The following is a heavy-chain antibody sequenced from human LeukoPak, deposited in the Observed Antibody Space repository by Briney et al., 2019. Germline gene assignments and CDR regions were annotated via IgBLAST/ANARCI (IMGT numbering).Heavy chain of an antibody. V-gene: IGHV4-39*01. CDR3: AGGLRSLEGPYYYMDV. CDR2: IYYSGST. Sequence: SETLSLTCTVSGGSISSSSYYWGWIRQPPGKGLGWIGSIYYSGSTYYNPSLKSRVTISVDTSKNQFSLKLSSVTAADTAVYYCAGGLRSLEGPYYYMDVWGKGTTVTVSS. CDR1: GGSISSSSYY. J-gene: IGHJ6*03. D-gene: IGHD3-3*01.